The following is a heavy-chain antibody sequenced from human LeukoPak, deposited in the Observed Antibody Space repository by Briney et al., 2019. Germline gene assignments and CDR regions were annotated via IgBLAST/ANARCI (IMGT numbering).Heavy chain of an antibody. CDR2: IVPKSGDT. J-gene: IGHJ4*02. V-gene: IGHV1-2*02. Sequence: ASVKVSCKPSGYTFADHHIHGMRQVPGQGLEWVGWIVPKSGDTKYAETFQGRVTMTRDTSINTLFMGLSRRGPDDTTTYYCGVSLEVTRIPAFDHWGQGTLVTVSS. CDR1: GYTFADHH. CDR3: GVSLEVTRIPAFDH. D-gene: IGHD4-17*01.